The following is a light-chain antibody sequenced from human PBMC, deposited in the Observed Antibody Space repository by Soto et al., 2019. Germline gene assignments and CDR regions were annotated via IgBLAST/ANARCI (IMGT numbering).Light chain of an antibody. V-gene: IGKV3-15*01. J-gene: IGKJ2*01. CDR1: QSVSSN. CDR3: QQYNSWPQT. CDR2: GAS. Sequence: EIVMTQSPATLSVSPGARATLSCRASQSVSSNLAWYQQKPGQASRLLINGASTRATGIPARFSGNGSGTEFTLTISSLQSEDFAVYYCQQYNSWPQTFGQGTKLDIK.